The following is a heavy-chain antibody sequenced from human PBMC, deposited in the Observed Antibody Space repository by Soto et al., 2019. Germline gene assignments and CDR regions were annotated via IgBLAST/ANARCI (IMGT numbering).Heavy chain of an antibody. V-gene: IGHV1-18*01. CDR1: GYTFITYG. D-gene: IGHD6-19*01. Sequence: ASVKVSCKASGYTFITYGISWVRQAPGQGLEWMGWISSYNGNTNYAQKLQGRVTMTTDTSTTTAYMELRSLRSDDTAVYYCASTLAVAGIDYWGQGTLVTVYS. CDR3: ASTLAVAGIDY. CDR2: ISSYNGNT. J-gene: IGHJ4*02.